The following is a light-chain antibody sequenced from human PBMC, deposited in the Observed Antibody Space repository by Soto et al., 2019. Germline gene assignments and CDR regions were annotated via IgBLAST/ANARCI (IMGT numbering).Light chain of an antibody. CDR3: SSYPSASTLLYL. J-gene: IGLJ1*01. CDR1: SSDVGGYNY. V-gene: IGLV2-14*01. CDR2: GVT. Sequence: QSALTQPASVSGSPGQSITISCTGTSSDVGGYNYVSWYQQHPGIAPKLLIYGVTNRPSGVSTRFSGSKSGNTASLTISGLQAEDEADYHCSSYPSASTLLYLFGTGTKLTLL.